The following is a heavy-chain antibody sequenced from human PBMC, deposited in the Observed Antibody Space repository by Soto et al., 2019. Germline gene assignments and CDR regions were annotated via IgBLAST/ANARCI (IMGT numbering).Heavy chain of an antibody. J-gene: IGHJ6*03. CDR3: AHVPGSGQLLYSYYYYMDV. V-gene: IGHV2-5*02. CDR2: IYWDDDK. Sequence: QITLKESGTTLVKPTQTLTLTCTFSGFSLTTRGVGVGWIRQPPGKALEWLALIYWDDDKRYSPSLKSRLTITKDTSKTQVVLTLTNIDPVDTATYSCAHVPGSGQLLYSYYYYMDVWGKGATVAVS. D-gene: IGHD3-10*01. CDR1: GFSLTTRGVG.